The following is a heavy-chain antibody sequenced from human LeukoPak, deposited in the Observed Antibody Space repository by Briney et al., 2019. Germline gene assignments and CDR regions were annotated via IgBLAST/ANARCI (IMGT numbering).Heavy chain of an antibody. Sequence: GGSLRLSCAASGFTFSDYYMSWIRQAPGKGLEWVSYISSSGSTIYYADSVKGRFTISRDNAKNSLYLQMNSLRAEDTAVYYCAKIKAHSSSYYYYYMDVWGKGTTVTVSS. CDR3: AKIKAHSSSYYYYYMDV. CDR1: GFTFSDYY. V-gene: IGHV3-11*01. J-gene: IGHJ6*03. D-gene: IGHD6-6*01. CDR2: ISSSGSTI.